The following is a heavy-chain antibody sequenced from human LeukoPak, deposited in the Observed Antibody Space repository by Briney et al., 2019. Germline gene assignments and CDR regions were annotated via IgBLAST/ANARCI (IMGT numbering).Heavy chain of an antibody. V-gene: IGHV1-2*02. CDR2: INPSSGGT. J-gene: IGHJ3*02. D-gene: IGHD5-12*01. Sequence: ASVKVSCKASGYTFTDYYMHWVRQAPGQGLEWIGWINPSSGGTNYAQKFQGRVTMTRDTSISTAYMDLSRLRSDDTAVYYCAGGRYSGYDVGAFDIWGQGTMVTASS. CDR3: AGGRYSGYDVGAFDI. CDR1: GYTFTDYY.